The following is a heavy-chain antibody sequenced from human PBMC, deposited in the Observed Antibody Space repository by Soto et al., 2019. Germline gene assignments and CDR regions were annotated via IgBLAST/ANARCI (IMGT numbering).Heavy chain of an antibody. CDR1: GGSVSSGSYY. D-gene: IGHD5-18*01. CDR3: ARAKYSYGGKGGWFDP. CDR2: IYYSGST. V-gene: IGHV4-61*01. Sequence: QVQLQESGPGLVKPSETLSLTCTVSGGSVSSGSYYWSWIRQPPGKGLEWIGYIYYSGSTNYNPSLKSRVTISVDTSENQFSLKLSSVTAADTAVYYCARAKYSYGGKGGWFDPWGQGTLVTVSS. J-gene: IGHJ5*02.